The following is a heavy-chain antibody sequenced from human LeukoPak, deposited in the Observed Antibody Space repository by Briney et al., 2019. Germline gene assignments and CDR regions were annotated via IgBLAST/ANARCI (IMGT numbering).Heavy chain of an antibody. CDR1: GYSFTNYW. J-gene: IGHJ5*02. CDR3: ARHLRLWQNWFDP. V-gene: IGHV5-51*01. D-gene: IGHD5-18*01. Sequence: PGGSLRLSCKGSGYSFTNYWIGWVRQMPGKGPEWMGIIYPGDSDTRYSPSFQGQVTISADKSISTAYLQWSSLKASDTAMYYCARHLRLWQNWFDPWGQGTLVTVSS. CDR2: IYPGDSDT.